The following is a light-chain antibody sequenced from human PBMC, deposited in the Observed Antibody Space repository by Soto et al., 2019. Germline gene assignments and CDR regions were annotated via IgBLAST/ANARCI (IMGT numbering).Light chain of an antibody. CDR2: GAS. V-gene: IGKV3-20*01. CDR1: QSVSSY. J-gene: IGKJ1*01. CDR3: QQYGSSPWT. Sequence: EIVLTQSPGTLSLSPGERATLSCRASQSVSSYLAWYQQKPGQAPRLLIYGASTRATGIPARFSGSGSGTDFTLTISRLEPEDFAVYYCQQYGSSPWTFGQGTKVDNK.